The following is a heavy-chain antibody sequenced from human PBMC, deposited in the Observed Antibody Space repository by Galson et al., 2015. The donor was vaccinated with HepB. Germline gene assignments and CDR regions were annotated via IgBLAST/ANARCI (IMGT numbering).Heavy chain of an antibody. CDR2: ISSFNNYI. CDR1: GFSFSAHT. CDR3: AKVGLGYCSGGSCYSLDS. V-gene: IGHV3-21*06. D-gene: IGHD2-15*01. Sequence: SLRLSCAASGFSFSAHTMTWVRQAPGKGLEWVSSISSFNNYIYYADSVKGRFTISRDNAKNSLYLQMNSLRAEDTAVYYCAKVGLGYCSGGSCYSLDSWGQGTLVTVSS. J-gene: IGHJ4*02.